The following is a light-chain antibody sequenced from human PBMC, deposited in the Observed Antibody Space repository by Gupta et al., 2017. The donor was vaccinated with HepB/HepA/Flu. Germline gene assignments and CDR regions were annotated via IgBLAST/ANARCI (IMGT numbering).Light chain of an antibody. V-gene: IGLV1-40*01. Sequence: QSVLPPPPSVSGAPGQRVTISCTGSSSSIGAKYDVHWYQQLPGTVPKLIIYANNIRPSGVPDRFSGSKSGASASLAITGLQAEDEATYYCQSYDSSRSEYVFGTGTKVTVL. CDR2: ANN. CDR3: QSYDSSRSEYV. CDR1: SSSIGAKYD. J-gene: IGLJ1*01.